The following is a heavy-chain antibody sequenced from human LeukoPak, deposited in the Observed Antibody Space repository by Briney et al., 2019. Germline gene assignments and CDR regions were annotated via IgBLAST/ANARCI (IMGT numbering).Heavy chain of an antibody. D-gene: IGHD2/OR15-2a*01. CDR1: GGSISSYY. V-gene: IGHV4-59*01. CDR2: IYYSGST. CDR3: ARGNFLSY. J-gene: IGHJ4*02. Sequence: SETLSLTCTVSGGSISSYYWSWIRQPPGKGLEWIGYIYYSGSTSYNPSLKSRVTISVDTSKNQFSLKLSSVTAADTAVYYCARGNFLSYWGQGTLVTVSS.